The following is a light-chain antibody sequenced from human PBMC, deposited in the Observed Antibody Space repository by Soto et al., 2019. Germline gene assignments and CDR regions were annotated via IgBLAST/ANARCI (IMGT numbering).Light chain of an antibody. CDR1: QDISTY. CDR3: QQSYTTPLT. V-gene: IGKV1-39*01. CDR2: SAS. J-gene: IGKJ4*02. Sequence: DIPLTQSPSSLSASVGDRVTITCRASQDISTYLIWYHQRPGEAPRLLIYSASSLHSGVPSSFRGSGSGTDFTLTISSLRPEDFGTYFCQQSYTTPLTFGGGTKVDI.